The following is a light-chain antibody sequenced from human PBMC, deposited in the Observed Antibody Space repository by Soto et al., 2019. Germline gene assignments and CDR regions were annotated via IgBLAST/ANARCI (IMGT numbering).Light chain of an antibody. J-gene: IGKJ2*01. CDR3: QQYGTSPVT. CDR1: QTVSDNF. Sequence: EIVLTQFPGILSLSPGERATLSCRASQTVSDNFLAWYQQKPGQSPRLLIYFTSSRATGIPDRFRGSGSGTDFTLTISRLEPEDFAVYYCQQYGTSPVTFGQGTNLEIQ. V-gene: IGKV3-20*01. CDR2: FTS.